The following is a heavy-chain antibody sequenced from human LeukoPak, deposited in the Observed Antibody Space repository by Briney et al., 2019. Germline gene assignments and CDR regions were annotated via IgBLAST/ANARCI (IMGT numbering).Heavy chain of an antibody. CDR3: ARTYDILTGLYFQH. J-gene: IGHJ1*01. V-gene: IGHV4-59*01. D-gene: IGHD3-9*01. Sequence: SETLSLTCTVSGGSISSYYWSWIRQPPGKGLEWIGYIYYSGSTNYNPSLKSRVTISVDTSKNQFSLKLSSVTAVDTAVYYCARTYDILTGLYFQHWGQGTLVTVSS. CDR2: IYYSGST. CDR1: GGSISSYY.